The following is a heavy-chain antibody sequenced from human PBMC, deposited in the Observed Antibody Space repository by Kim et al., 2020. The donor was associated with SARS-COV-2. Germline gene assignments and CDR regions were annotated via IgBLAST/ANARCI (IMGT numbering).Heavy chain of an antibody. Sequence: SVKVSCKASGGTFSSYAISWVRQAPGQGLEWMGGIIPIFGTANYAQKFQGRVTITADESTSTAYMELSSLRSEDTAVYYCARGDWTLVNSSSSFLPYYFDYWGQGTLVTVSS. CDR1: GGTFSSYA. V-gene: IGHV1-69*13. J-gene: IGHJ4*02. CDR3: ARGDWTLVNSSSSFLPYYFDY. D-gene: IGHD6-6*01. CDR2: IIPIFGTA.